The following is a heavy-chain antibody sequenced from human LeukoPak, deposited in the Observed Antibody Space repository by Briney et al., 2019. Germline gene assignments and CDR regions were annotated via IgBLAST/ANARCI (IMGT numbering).Heavy chain of an antibody. CDR3: ARDLTTTVVISGAFDY. CDR2: IWYDGSNK. CDR1: GFTFSSYG. V-gene: IGHV3-33*01. Sequence: PGRALRLSCAASGFTFSSYGMLGVRQAPGKGLEWVAVIWYDGSNKYYADSVKGRFTISRDNSKNKLYLQMNSLRAEDTAVYYCARDLTTTVVISGAFDYWGQGTLVTVSS. J-gene: IGHJ4*02. D-gene: IGHD4-23*01.